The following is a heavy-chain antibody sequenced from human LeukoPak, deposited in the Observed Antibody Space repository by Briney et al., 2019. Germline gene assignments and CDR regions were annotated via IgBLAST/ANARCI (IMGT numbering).Heavy chain of an antibody. V-gene: IGHV4-39*01. D-gene: IGHD6-13*01. CDR3: ARTAAGFDAFDI. Sequence: SETLSLTCTVSGGSLSSSSYYWCWIRQPPGKGLEWIGSIYYSGSTYYNPSLKSRVTISVDTSKNQFSLKLSSVTAADTAVYYCARTAAGFDAFDIWGQGTMVTVSS. CDR2: IYYSGST. J-gene: IGHJ3*02. CDR1: GGSLSSSSYY.